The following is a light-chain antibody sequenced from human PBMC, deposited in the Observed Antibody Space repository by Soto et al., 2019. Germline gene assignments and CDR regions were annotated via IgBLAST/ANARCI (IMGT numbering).Light chain of an antibody. CDR2: DAS. Sequence: DIVMTQSPATLSVSPGERATLSCRASQSINTNLAWYQQKPGKAPKLLIYDASSLESGVPSRFSGSGSGTEFTLTISSLQPDDFATYYCQQYNSYSRTFGQGTKVEIK. V-gene: IGKV1-5*01. J-gene: IGKJ1*01. CDR3: QQYNSYSRT. CDR1: QSINTN.